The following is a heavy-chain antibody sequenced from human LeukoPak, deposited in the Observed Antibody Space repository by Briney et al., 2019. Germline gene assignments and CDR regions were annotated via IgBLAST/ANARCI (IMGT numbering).Heavy chain of an antibody. J-gene: IGHJ3*02. V-gene: IGHV3-23*01. CDR1: GFTFSSFA. CDR2: VRGGVGNT. CDR3: AKDRPSTARDAFDI. D-gene: IGHD2-21*02. Sequence: GGSLRLSCAASGFTFSSFAMTWVRQAPGKGLEWVATVRGGVGNTYYADSVKGRFTISRDNSKNTLYLQMNSLRAEDTAVYSCAKDRPSTARDAFDIWGQGTMVTVSS.